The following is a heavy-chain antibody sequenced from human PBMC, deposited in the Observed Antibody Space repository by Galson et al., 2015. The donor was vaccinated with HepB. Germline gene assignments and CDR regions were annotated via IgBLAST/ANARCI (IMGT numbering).Heavy chain of an antibody. Sequence: SLRLSCAASGFSFSDYYMSWIRQAPGKGLEWVAYISSSGSTIYYADSVKGRFAVSRDNASDSLILQMNSLRAEDMAVYYCARDDCTTTSCYIGSWGQGSLVTVSS. CDR3: ARDDCTTTSCYIGS. V-gene: IGHV3-11*01. J-gene: IGHJ5*01. CDR2: ISSSGSTI. CDR1: GFSFSDYY. D-gene: IGHD2-2*02.